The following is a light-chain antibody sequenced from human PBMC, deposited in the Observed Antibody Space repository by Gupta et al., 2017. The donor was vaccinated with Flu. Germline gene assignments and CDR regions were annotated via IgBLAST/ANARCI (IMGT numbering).Light chain of an antibody. Sequence: LIYEVSNRDSGVPDSFSGSGSVTDFTLKISRVEAEAVGVYYCMRGTNPWTFGQGPRLEI. V-gene: IGKV2-30*01. J-gene: IGKJ2*02. CDR2: EVS. CDR3: MRGTNPWT.